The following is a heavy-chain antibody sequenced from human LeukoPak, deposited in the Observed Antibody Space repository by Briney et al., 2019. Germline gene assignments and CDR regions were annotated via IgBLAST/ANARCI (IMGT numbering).Heavy chain of an antibody. V-gene: IGHV3-53*01. Sequence: GGSLRLSCAASGFTVSSNYMSWVRQAPGKGLEWVSVIYSGGSTYYADSVKGRFTISRDNSKNTLYLQMNNLRAEDTAVYYCAKESSSSWYYFDYWGQGTLVTVSS. D-gene: IGHD6-13*01. CDR2: IYSGGST. CDR3: AKESSSSWYYFDY. CDR1: GFTVSSNY. J-gene: IGHJ4*02.